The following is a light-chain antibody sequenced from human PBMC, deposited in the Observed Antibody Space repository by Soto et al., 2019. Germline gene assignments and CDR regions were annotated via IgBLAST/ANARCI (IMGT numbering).Light chain of an antibody. Sequence: DIQMTQSPSSLSASVGDRVTISCRASQTISTYLHWYQHKPGRAPRLLISDVSTLQSGVPGRFRGSGSETEFTLTITYLQPEDFATYYCQQYHSYPFTFGPGTKVDIK. V-gene: IGKV1-39*01. CDR1: QTISTY. CDR3: QQYHSYPFT. CDR2: DVS. J-gene: IGKJ3*01.